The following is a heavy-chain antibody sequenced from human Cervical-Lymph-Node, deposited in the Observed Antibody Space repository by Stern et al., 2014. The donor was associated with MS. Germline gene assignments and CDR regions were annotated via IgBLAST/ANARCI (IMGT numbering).Heavy chain of an antibody. D-gene: IGHD1-26*01. CDR2: IYYSGST. V-gene: IGHV4-39*01. CDR3: ARHLGATTGEFDY. CDR1: GGSISSSSYY. J-gene: IGHJ4*02. Sequence: QLQLQESGPGLVKPSETLSLTCTVSGGSISSSSYYWGWIRQPPGKGLEWIGSIYYSGSTYYNPSLKSRVTISADTSKNPFSLKLSSVTAADTAVYYCARHLGATTGEFDYWGQGTLVTVSS.